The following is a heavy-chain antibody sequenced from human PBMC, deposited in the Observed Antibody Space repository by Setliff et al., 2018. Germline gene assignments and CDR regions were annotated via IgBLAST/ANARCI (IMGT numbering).Heavy chain of an antibody. Sequence: PGGSLRLSCAASGFTFSTYAMNWVRQAPGRGLEWVSTISGDGDSTYYGDSVKGRFTISRDNSQNTLYLQMNSLRAEDTAVYYCAKDRPQGVNGRSLDYWGRGALVTVSS. V-gene: IGHV3-23*01. CDR3: AKDRPQGVNGRSLDY. CDR2: ISGDGDST. CDR1: GFTFSTYA. D-gene: IGHD3-10*01. J-gene: IGHJ4*02.